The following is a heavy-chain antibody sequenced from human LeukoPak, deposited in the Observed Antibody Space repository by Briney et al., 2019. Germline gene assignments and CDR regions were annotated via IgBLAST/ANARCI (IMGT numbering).Heavy chain of an antibody. CDR2: INHSGST. D-gene: IGHD1-14*01. CDR3: ARFPGGAEYRHYYYMDV. J-gene: IGHJ6*03. V-gene: IGHV4-34*01. CDR1: GGSFSNYY. Sequence: PSETLSLTCAVYGGSFSNYYWSWIRQPPGKGLEWIGEINHSGSTNCNPSLKSRVTISVDRSKNQFSLKLNSVTAADTAVYYCARFPGGAEYRHYYYMDVWGKGTTVTVSS.